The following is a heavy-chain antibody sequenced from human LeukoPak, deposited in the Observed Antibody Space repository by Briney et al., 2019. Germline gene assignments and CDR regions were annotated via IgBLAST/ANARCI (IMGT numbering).Heavy chain of an antibody. V-gene: IGHV3-21*04. CDR3: ARDGVGYCSGGSCYTFDY. J-gene: IGHJ4*02. CDR2: ISSSSSYI. CDR1: GFTFSSYS. D-gene: IGHD2-15*01. Sequence: GGSLRLSCAASGFTFSSYSMNWVRQAPGKGLEWVSSISSSSSYIYYADSVKGRFTISRDNAKNSLYLQMNSLRAEDTAVYYCARDGVGYCSGGSCYTFDYWGQGTLVTVSS.